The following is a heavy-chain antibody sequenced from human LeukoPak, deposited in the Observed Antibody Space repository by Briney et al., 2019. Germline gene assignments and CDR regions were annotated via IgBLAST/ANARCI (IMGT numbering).Heavy chain of an antibody. V-gene: IGHV3-23*01. CDR1: GFTFSSYA. Sequence: GGSLRLSCAASGFTFSSYAMSWVRQAPGKGLEWVSAVSGSGGGTYYADSVKGRFTISRDNSKNTLYLQMNSLRAEDTAVYYCAKANSSGWYGFDSWGQGTLVTASS. CDR3: AKANSSGWYGFDS. J-gene: IGHJ4*02. CDR2: VSGSGGGT. D-gene: IGHD6-19*01.